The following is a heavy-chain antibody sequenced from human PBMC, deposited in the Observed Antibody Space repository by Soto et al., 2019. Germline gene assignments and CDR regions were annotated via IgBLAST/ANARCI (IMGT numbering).Heavy chain of an antibody. V-gene: IGHV1-2*02. CDR3: ARG. Sequence: GASVKVSCKASGYTFSDYYIHWVRQAPGQGLDWMGWINPNSGGTRFEQKFQGRVTMTRDTTFGTAYMELSSLTSDDTAVYYCARGGGQGTMVTVSS. CDR1: GYTFSDYY. CDR2: INPNSGGT. J-gene: IGHJ3*01.